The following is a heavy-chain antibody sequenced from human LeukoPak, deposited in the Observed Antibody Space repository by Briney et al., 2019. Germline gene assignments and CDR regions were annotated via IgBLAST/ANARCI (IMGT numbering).Heavy chain of an antibody. CDR2: ISWNSGSI. D-gene: IGHD1-26*01. V-gene: IGHV3-9*01. J-gene: IGHJ4*02. CDR3: AKSDSLCSGSYYDY. CDR1: GFTFNDYA. Sequence: PGGSLRLSCAASGFTFNDYAMHWVRQAPGKGLEWVSGISWNSGSIGYADSVKGRFTISRDNAMNSLYLQMNSLRAEDTALYYCAKSDSLCSGSYYDYWGQGTLVTVSS.